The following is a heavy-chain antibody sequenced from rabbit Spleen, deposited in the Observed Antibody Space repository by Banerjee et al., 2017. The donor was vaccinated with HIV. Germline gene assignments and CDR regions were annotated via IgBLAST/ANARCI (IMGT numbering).Heavy chain of an antibody. J-gene: IGHJ4*01. CDR2: INMFTGKS. CDR3: ARAPHGGADDFTLRL. Sequence: EQLEESGGGLVKPEGSLTLTCKASGVSLNDKDVMCWVRQAPGKGLEWIACINMFTGKSVYASWAKGRFTCSKTSSTTVTLQVASLTAADTATYFCARAPHGGADDFTLRLWGPGTLVTVS. CDR1: GVSLNDKDV. V-gene: IGHV1S45*01. D-gene: IGHD3-1*01.